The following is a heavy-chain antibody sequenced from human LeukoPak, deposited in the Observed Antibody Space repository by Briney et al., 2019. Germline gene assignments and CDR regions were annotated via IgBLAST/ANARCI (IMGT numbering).Heavy chain of an antibody. Sequence: SVKVSCKASGGTFSSYAISWVRQAPGQGLEWVGGIIPIFGTANYAQKFQGRVTITADESTSTAYMELSSLRSEDTAVYYCARALGSPPYYYDSSGPRDYYGMDVWGQGTTVTVSS. CDR1: GGTFSSYA. CDR3: ARALGSPPYYYDSSGPRDYYGMDV. D-gene: IGHD3-22*01. J-gene: IGHJ6*02. V-gene: IGHV1-69*01. CDR2: IIPIFGTA.